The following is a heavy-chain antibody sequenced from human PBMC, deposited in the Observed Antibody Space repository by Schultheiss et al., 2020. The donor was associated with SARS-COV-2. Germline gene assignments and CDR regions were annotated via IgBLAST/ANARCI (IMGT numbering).Heavy chain of an antibody. D-gene: IGHD2-2*01. Sequence: ASVKVSCKASGGTFSSYAISWVRQAPGQGLEWMGWISAYNGNTNYAQKLQGRVTMTTDTSTSTAYMELRSLRSDDTAVYYCARGHCSSTSCRSPAQNDYWGQGTLVTVSS. CDR1: GGTFSSYA. V-gene: IGHV1-18*01. CDR3: ARGHCSSTSCRSPAQNDY. J-gene: IGHJ4*02. CDR2: ISAYNGNT.